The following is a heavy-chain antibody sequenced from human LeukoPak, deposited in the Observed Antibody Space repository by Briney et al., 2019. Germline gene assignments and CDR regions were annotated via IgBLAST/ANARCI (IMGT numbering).Heavy chain of an antibody. Sequence: GASVTVSCKASGYTFTSYGMSWVRQAPGQGLEWMGWINAYNGNTNYAQKLQGRVTMTTDTSTSTDYMELRSLRSEDPAVYYCARYGSLWFGKLSLDVWGKGTTATVCS. CDR3: ARYGSLWFGKLSLDV. CDR1: GYTFTSYG. V-gene: IGHV1-18*01. J-gene: IGHJ6*04. D-gene: IGHD3-10*01. CDR2: INAYNGNT.